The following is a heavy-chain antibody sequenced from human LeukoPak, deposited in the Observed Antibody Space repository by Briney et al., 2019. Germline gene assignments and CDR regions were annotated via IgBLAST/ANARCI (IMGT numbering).Heavy chain of an antibody. CDR3: ARAGLSATDIDY. V-gene: IGHV4-59*01. CDR2: IYYSGST. Sequence: PSETLSLTCTVSGGSISSYYWSWIRQPPGKGLEWIGCIYYSGSTNYNPSLKSRVTISVDTSKNQFSLKLSSVTAADTAVYYCARAGLSATDIDYWGQGTLVTVSS. D-gene: IGHD4-17*01. CDR1: GGSISSYY. J-gene: IGHJ4*02.